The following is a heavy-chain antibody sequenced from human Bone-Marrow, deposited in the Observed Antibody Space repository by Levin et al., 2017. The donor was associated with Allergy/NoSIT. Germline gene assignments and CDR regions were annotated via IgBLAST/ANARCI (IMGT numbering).Heavy chain of an antibody. CDR2: MSKDGTTA. V-gene: IGHV3-74*01. Sequence: PGESLKISCAASGFTFSGYRMHWVRQAPGKGLVWVSHMSKDGTTAGYADTVKGRFTISRDNAQNTLYLQMNNLRAEDTAVYYCTRDRFLEWFSMDVWGQGTTVTVSS. CDR3: TRDRFLEWFSMDV. J-gene: IGHJ6*02. CDR1: GFTFSGYR. D-gene: IGHD3-3*01.